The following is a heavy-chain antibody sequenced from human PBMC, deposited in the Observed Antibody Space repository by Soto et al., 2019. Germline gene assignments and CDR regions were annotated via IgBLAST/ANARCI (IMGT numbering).Heavy chain of an antibody. J-gene: IGHJ5*02. V-gene: IGHV3-23*01. CDR3: AKLGRDYGGNSTGWFDP. CDR2: ISGSGGST. Sequence: EVQLLESGGGLVQPGGSLRLSCAASGFTFSSYAMSWVRQAPGKGLEWVSAISGSGGSTYYADSVKGRFTISRDNSKNTLYLQMNSLRAEDAAVYYCAKLGRDYGGNSTGWFDPWGQGTLVTVSS. CDR1: GFTFSSYA. D-gene: IGHD4-17*01.